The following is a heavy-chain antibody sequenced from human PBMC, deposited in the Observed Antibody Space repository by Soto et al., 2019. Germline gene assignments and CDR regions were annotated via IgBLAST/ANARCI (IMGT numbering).Heavy chain of an antibody. J-gene: IGHJ4*02. CDR1: GFTFSSYA. V-gene: IGHV3-23*01. D-gene: IGHD2-15*01. CDR2: ISGSGGST. Sequence: PGGSLRLSCAASGFTFSSYAMSWVRQAPGKGMEWVAAISGSGGSTYYADSVEGRFTISRDNSKNTLYLQMNSLRAEDAAVYYCAKDLVGSNADYFDYWGQGTLVTVSS. CDR3: AKDLVGSNADYFDY.